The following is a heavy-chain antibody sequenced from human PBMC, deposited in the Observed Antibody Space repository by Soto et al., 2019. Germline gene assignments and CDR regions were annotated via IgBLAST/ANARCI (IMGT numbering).Heavy chain of an antibody. CDR2: IYSGGTT. CDR3: ARNYGDDFATLDC. D-gene: IGHD2-21*02. J-gene: IGHJ4*02. V-gene: IGHV3-66*01. CDR1: GFTVSSDY. Sequence: GGSLRLSCAASGFTVSSDYMSWVRQAPGKGLEWVSIIYSGGTTYYADSVKGRFTISRDNSKNTLYLQMNSLRAEDTAVYYCARNYGDDFATLDCWGQGTLGTVFS.